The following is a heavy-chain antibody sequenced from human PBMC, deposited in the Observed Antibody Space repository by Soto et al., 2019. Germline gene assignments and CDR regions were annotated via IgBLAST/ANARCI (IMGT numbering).Heavy chain of an antibody. CDR1: GYTFTSYG. Sequence: QVQLVQSGAEVKKPGASVKVSCKASGYTFTSYGISWVRQAPGQGLEWMGWISAYNGNTNYAQKLQGRVTMTTDTYTSTAYMELRSLRSDDTAVYYCARAAPYYDFWSGYYPNGMDVWGQGTTVTVSS. J-gene: IGHJ6*02. D-gene: IGHD3-3*01. CDR3: ARAAPYYDFWSGYYPNGMDV. CDR2: ISAYNGNT. V-gene: IGHV1-18*01.